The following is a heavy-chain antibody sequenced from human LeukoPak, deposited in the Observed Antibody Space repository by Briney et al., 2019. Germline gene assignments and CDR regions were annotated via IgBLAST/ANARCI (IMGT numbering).Heavy chain of an antibody. D-gene: IGHD6-13*01. V-gene: IGHV3-74*01. J-gene: IGHJ4*02. CDR2: INSDGSST. CDR1: GFTFSSSW. Sequence: GGSLRLSCAASGFTFSSSWMHWVRQAPGKGLVWVSRINSDGSSTSYADSVKGRFTISRDNAKNTLYLQMNSLRAEDTAAYYCARKTGAAAATGGYYFDYWGQGTLVTVSS. CDR3: ARKTGAAAATGGYYFDY.